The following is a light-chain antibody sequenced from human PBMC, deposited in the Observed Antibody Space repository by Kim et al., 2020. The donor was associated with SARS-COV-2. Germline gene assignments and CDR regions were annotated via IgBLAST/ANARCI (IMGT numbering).Light chain of an antibody. V-gene: IGLV3-19*01. Sequence: SSELTQDPAVSVALGQTVRITCQGDSLRSYYASWYQQKPGQAPVLVIYGKNNRPSGIPDRFSGSSSGNTASLTITGAQAEDEADYYCNSRDSSVPVVLGG. CDR2: GKN. J-gene: IGLJ3*02. CDR1: SLRSYY. CDR3: NSRDSSVPVV.